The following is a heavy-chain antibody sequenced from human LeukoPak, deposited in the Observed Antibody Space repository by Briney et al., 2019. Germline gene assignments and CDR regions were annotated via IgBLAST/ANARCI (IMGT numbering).Heavy chain of an antibody. Sequence: GGSLRLSCAASGFTFSSYTMNWVRQAPGKGLEWVSCISSSSSYIYYADSVKGRFAISRDNTKNSLILQMDSLIAEDTAVYYCARGKTAFDILTGYDSWGQGTLVTVSS. J-gene: IGHJ5*01. CDR3: ARGKTAFDILTGYDS. CDR1: GFTFSSYT. CDR2: ISSSSSYI. V-gene: IGHV3-21*01. D-gene: IGHD3-9*01.